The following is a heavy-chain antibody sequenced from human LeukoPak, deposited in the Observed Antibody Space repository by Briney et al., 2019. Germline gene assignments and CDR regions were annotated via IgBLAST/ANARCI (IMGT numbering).Heavy chain of an antibody. V-gene: IGHV3-7*01. CDR2: IKQDGSEK. Sequence: GGPLRLSCAASGFTFSSYWMSWVRQAPGKGLEWVANIKQDGSEKYYVDSVKGRFTISRDNAKNSLYLQMNSLRAEDTAVYYCARRTYCGGDCYSGFDYWGQGTLVTVSS. J-gene: IGHJ4*02. CDR1: GFTFSSYW. D-gene: IGHD2-21*02. CDR3: ARRTYCGGDCYSGFDY.